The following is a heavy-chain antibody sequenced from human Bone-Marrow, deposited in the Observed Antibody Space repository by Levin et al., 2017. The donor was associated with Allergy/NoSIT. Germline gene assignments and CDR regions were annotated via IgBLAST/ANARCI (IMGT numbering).Heavy chain of an antibody. CDR3: ARSRYCSGGSCFAAGPHNWFDP. CDR2: IIPVFGTT. CDR1: GGASNTYT. J-gene: IGHJ5*02. Sequence: SVKVSCKASGGASNTYTISWVRQAPGQGLEWMGKIIPVFGTTTYAQKFQGRVSITADESTRTTYMDLSSLRSEDTATYYCARSRYCSGGSCFAAGPHNWFDPWGQGTLVTVSS. V-gene: IGHV1-69*13. D-gene: IGHD2-15*01.